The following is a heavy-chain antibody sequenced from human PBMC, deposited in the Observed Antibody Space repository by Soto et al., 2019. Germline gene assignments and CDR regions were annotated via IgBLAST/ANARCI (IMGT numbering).Heavy chain of an antibody. V-gene: IGHV1-46*01. Sequence: PGASMKVSCKASGYTFTSYYMHCVRQAPGQGLEWMGIISPNDGNTNYAQKLQGRVTMTRDTSTSTAYMELRSLRSDDTAVYYCARVTGGGGYRRFDPWGQGTLVTVSS. J-gene: IGHJ5*02. CDR3: ARVTGGGGYRRFDP. D-gene: IGHD3-22*01. CDR1: GYTFTSYY. CDR2: ISPNDGNT.